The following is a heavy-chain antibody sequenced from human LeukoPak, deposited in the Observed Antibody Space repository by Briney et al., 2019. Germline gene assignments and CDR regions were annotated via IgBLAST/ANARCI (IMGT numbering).Heavy chain of an antibody. CDR3: ARGYSRNWFDP. J-gene: IGHJ5*02. V-gene: IGHV4-30-2*01. CDR1: GGSISSGSYY. Sequence: PSETLSLTCTVSGGSISSGSYYWSWIRQPAGKGLEWIGYIYHSGSTYYNPSLKSRVTISVDRSKNQFSLKLSSVTAADTAVYYCARGYSRNWFDPWGQGTLVTVSS. CDR2: IYHSGST. D-gene: IGHD6-13*01.